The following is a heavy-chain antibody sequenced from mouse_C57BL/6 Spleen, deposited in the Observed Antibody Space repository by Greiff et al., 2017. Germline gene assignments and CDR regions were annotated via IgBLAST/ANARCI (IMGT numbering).Heavy chain of an antibody. V-gene: IGHV5-6*01. Sequence: EVKLMESGGDLVKPGGSLKLSCAASGFTFSSYGMSWVRQTPDKRLEWVATISSGGSYTYYPDSVKGRFTISRDNAKNTLYLQMSSLKSEDTAMYYCARHERYSTDYWGQGTTLTVSS. CDR1: GFTFSSYG. D-gene: IGHD2-5*01. J-gene: IGHJ2*01. CDR3: ARHERYSTDY. CDR2: ISSGGSYT.